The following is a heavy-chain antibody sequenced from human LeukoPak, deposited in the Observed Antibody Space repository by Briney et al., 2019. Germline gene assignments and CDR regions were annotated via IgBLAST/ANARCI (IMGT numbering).Heavy chain of an antibody. CDR1: GGSISSYY. Sequence: SETLSLTCTVSGGSISSYYWSWIRQPPGKGLEWIGYIYYSGSTNYNPPLKSRVTISVDTSKNQFSLKLSSVTAADTAVYYCARDLGYSSSIAAPPGNYGMDVWGQGTTVTVSS. CDR3: ARDLGYSSSIAAPPGNYGMDV. CDR2: IYYSGST. V-gene: IGHV4-59*01. D-gene: IGHD6-6*01. J-gene: IGHJ6*02.